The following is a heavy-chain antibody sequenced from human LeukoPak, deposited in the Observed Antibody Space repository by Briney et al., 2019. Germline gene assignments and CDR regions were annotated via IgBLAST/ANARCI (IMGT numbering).Heavy chain of an antibody. D-gene: IGHD3-3*02. CDR2: INPGNGNT. V-gene: IGHV1-3*01. CDR3: ARAFSPPFDY. Sequence: ASVKVSCKAFGYTFTNYVVHWLRQPPGQRLECMGWINPGNGNTKYSQTFQGRVTITRDTSANTAYMELSSLTSEDTAMYYCARAFSPPFDYWGQGTLVTVSP. CDR1: GYTFTNYV. J-gene: IGHJ4*02.